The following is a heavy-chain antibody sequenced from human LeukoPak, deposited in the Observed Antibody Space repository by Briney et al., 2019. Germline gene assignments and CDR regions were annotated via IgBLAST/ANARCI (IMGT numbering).Heavy chain of an antibody. D-gene: IGHD4-17*01. CDR3: AKSATRTVSHIDY. CDR2: ISGSGTTK. Sequence: QSGGSLRLSCAASGFTFSSYGMNWVGQAPGKGLEWVSYISGSGTTKYYGDSVKGRFTISRDNAKNSLYLQMNSLKGEDTAVYYCAKSATRTVSHIDYWGQGTLVIVSS. J-gene: IGHJ4*02. CDR1: GFTFSSYG. V-gene: IGHV3-48*04.